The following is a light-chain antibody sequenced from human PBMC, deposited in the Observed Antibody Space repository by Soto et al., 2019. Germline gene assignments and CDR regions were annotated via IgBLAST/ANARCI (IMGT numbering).Light chain of an antibody. CDR2: DNN. V-gene: IGLV1-51*01. CDR1: SSNIGNYD. Sequence: QSVLTQPPSVSAAPGQKVTISCSGSSSNIGNYDVSWYQQLPGTAPKLLIYDNNKRPSGIPDRFSGSKSGTSATLGITGLQTGDEADYYCGTWDSSLSGGHWLFGGGTKVTVL. CDR3: GTWDSSLSGGHWL. J-gene: IGLJ3*02.